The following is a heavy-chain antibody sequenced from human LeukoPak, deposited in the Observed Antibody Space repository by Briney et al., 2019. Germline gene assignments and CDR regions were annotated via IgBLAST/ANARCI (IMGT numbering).Heavy chain of an antibody. V-gene: IGHV3-23*01. CDR1: GFTFSSYA. CDR2: TSGTGGTI. CDR3: ASGQGLYDISDYFFGHFDY. J-gene: IGHJ4*02. Sequence: PGGSLRLSCGASGFTFSSYAMSWVRQTPGKGLEWVSATSGTGGTIYYADSVKGRFTVSRDNSKNTLYLQMNSLRGEDTAVYYCASGQGLYDISDYFFGHFDYWGQGTLVTVSS. D-gene: IGHD3-22*01.